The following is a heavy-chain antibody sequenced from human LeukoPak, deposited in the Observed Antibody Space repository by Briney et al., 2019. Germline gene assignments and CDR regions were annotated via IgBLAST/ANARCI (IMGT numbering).Heavy chain of an antibody. CDR2: IIPLFDTV. V-gene: IGHV1-69*05. CDR1: GGTFYNYT. Sequence: GASVTVSFTPSGGTFYNYTISWVRQAPGQGLEWMGGIIPLFDTVNYAQKFQGRVTITTDESTTTAYMELSSLRYEDTAVYYCARGEYSMVRGAPDWGQGTLVTVSS. CDR3: ARGEYSMVRGAPD. J-gene: IGHJ4*02. D-gene: IGHD3-10*01.